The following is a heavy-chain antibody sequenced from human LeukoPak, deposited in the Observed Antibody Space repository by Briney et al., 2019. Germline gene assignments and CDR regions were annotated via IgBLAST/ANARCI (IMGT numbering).Heavy chain of an antibody. D-gene: IGHD1-26*01. V-gene: IGHV4-38-2*02. CDR2: IYHSGSS. Sequence: SETLSLTCGVSGYSIGTAYYWGWIRQPPGKGLEWIGRIYHSGSSTYSPSLKSRVTISMDTSKNQFSLRLNSVTAGDTAVYYCARDGARGSGTYYVFDFWGQGTLVTVSS. CDR1: GYSIGTAYY. CDR3: ARDGARGSGTYYVFDF. J-gene: IGHJ4*02.